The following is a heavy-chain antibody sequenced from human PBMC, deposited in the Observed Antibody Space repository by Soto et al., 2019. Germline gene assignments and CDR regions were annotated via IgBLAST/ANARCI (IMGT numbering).Heavy chain of an antibody. V-gene: IGHV3-33*01. CDR2: IWYDGSNK. CDR1: GFTFSSYG. D-gene: IGHD2-2*02. CDR3: ARDFQPSSCSSTSCYSYYYYGMDV. Sequence: GGSLRLSCAASGFTFSSYGMHWVRQAPGKGLEWVAVIWYDGSNKYYADSVKGRFTISRDNSKNTLYLQMNSLRAEDTAVYYCARDFQPSSCSSTSCYSYYYYGMDVWGQGTTVTVSS. J-gene: IGHJ6*02.